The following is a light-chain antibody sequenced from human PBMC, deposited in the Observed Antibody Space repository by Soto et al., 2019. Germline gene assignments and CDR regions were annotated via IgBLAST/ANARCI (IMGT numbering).Light chain of an antibody. Sequence: EIVMTQSPATLSVSPGERATLSCRASQSVSTNLAWYQQKPRQGPRLLIYGASTRATGIPARFSGSGSGTDFTLTISSLQSEDFAIYYCQQYNIWPRAFGQGTKVDIK. CDR2: GAS. CDR3: QQYNIWPRA. CDR1: QSVSTN. J-gene: IGKJ1*01. V-gene: IGKV3-15*01.